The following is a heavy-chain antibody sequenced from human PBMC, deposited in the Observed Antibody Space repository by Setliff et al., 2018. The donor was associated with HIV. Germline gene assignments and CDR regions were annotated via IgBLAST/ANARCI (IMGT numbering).Heavy chain of an antibody. CDR1: GFSFSNAW. V-gene: IGHV3-15*05. Sequence: PGGSLRLSCVGYGFSFSNAWPSWVRQAPGKGLEWVARIKSKVDGETTDHAAPVKGRFTVSRDDSENTLYLQMNSLKTEDTGVYYCTTEGANSPAYHWGQGTLVTVSS. J-gene: IGHJ5*02. CDR2: IKSKVDGETT. CDR3: TTEGANSPAYH.